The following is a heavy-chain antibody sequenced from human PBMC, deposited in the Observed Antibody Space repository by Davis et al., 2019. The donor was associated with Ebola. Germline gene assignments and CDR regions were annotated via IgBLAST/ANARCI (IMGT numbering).Heavy chain of an antibody. D-gene: IGHD6-13*01. CDR2: ISGSGGST. J-gene: IGHJ6*02. CDR3: AKADTRYSSSWYPAHDLTSALNVYYGMDV. Sequence: PGGSLRLSCAASGFTFSSYAMSWVRQAPGKGLEWVSAISGSGGSTYYADSVKGRFTISRDNSKNTLYLQMNSLRAEDTAVYYCAKADTRYSSSWYPAHDLTSALNVYYGMDVWGQGTTVTVSS. V-gene: IGHV3-23*01. CDR1: GFTFSSYA.